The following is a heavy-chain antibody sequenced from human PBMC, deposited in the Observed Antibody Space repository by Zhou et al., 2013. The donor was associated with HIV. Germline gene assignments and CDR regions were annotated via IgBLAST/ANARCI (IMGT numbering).Heavy chain of an antibody. D-gene: IGHD3-22*01. Sequence: QVQLVQSGAEVKKPGASVKVSCKASGYTFITYGITWVRQAPGQGLEWMGWISAYNGNTNYAQKLQGRVTMTTDTSTSTVYMELRSLRSDDTAVYYCARDTHYYDSSGVNDAFNIWGQGTMVTVSS. CDR2: ISAYNGNT. CDR1: GYTFITYG. J-gene: IGHJ3*02. V-gene: IGHV1-18*01. CDR3: ARDTHYYDSSGVNDAFNI.